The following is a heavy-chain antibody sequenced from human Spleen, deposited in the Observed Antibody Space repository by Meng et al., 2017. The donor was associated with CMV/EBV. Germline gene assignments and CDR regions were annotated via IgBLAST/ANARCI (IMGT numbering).Heavy chain of an antibody. CDR3: VKNVDYYDSSGYSD. V-gene: IGHV3-9*01. CDR2: ISWNGNLI. Sequence: SLKISCAASGFSFDDYAMHWVRQGPGKGLEWVSGISWNGNLIGYADSVKGRFTVSRDTAKNSLYLQMNSLRPEDTALYYCVKNVDYYDSSGYSDWGQGTLVTVS. D-gene: IGHD3-22*01. CDR1: GFSFDDYA. J-gene: IGHJ4*02.